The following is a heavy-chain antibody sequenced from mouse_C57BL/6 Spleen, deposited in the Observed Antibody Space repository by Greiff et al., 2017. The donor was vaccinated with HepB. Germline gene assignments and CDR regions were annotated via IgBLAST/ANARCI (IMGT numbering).Heavy chain of an antibody. CDR1: GYTFTSYW. CDR3: ARSDGNYNYFDY. J-gene: IGHJ2*01. V-gene: IGHV1-69*01. D-gene: IGHD2-1*01. Sequence: QVQLQQPGAELVMPGASVKLSCKASGYTFTSYWMHWVKQRPGQGLEWIGEIAPSDSYTNYNQKFKGKSTLTVDKSASTAYMQLSSLTSEDSAVYYCARSDGNYNYFDYWGQGTTLTVSS. CDR2: IAPSDSYT.